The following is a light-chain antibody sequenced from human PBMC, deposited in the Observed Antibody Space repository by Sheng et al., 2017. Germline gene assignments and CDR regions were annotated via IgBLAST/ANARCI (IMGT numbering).Light chain of an antibody. CDR3: QQANTYPRT. CDR2: AAS. Sequence: DIQLMQSPSFLSASVGDRVTITCRASQGIRSYLAWYQQKPGKAPKLLIYAASTLQSGVPSRFSGSGSGTEFTLTISSLQPEDFGTYYCQQANTYPRTFGPGTKVDIK. J-gene: IGKJ3*01. CDR1: QGIRSY. V-gene: IGKV1-9*01.